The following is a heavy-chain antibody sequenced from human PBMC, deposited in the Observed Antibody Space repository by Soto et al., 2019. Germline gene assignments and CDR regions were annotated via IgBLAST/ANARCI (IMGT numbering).Heavy chain of an antibody. Sequence: QVQLVQSGAEVTKPGASVRLSCRASGYNFISHHIHWVRQAPGQGHEWMGFINPFDGSSTLAQKLQGRVTMASDKSKNTVYMELSSRRSVDAEVYYCARDSLSSKPSLSYFDYWGRGALVSVSA. J-gene: IGHJ4*02. CDR2: INPFDGSS. CDR1: GYNFISHH. V-gene: IGHV1-46*04. CDR3: ARDSLSSKPSLSYFDY. D-gene: IGHD3-10*01.